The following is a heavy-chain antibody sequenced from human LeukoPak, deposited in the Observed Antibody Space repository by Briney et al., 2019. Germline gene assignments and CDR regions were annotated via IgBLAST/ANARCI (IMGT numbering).Heavy chain of an antibody. CDR3: VKDQRS. Sequence: GVPLRLSCTASGLTFSSYAMSWVRLARSKGLWWDSVISGIGGTTYYADYVMGRYIISRDNDKNTMYLQMNSLRADDTAIYYCVKDQRSWGQGTLVTVSS. V-gene: IGHV3-23*01. CDR1: GLTFSSYA. CDR2: ISGIGGTT. J-gene: IGHJ5*02.